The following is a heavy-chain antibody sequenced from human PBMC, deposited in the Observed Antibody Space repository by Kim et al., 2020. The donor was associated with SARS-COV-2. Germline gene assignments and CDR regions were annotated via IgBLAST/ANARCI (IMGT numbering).Heavy chain of an antibody. D-gene: IGHD2-2*01. Sequence: SETLSLTCTVSGGSISSYYWSWIRQPPGKGLEWIGYIYYSGSTNYNPSLKSRVTISVDTSKNQFSLKLSSVTAADTAVYYCARVLRYCSSTSCRGLGGMDVWGQGTTVTVSS. V-gene: IGHV4-59*13. J-gene: IGHJ6*02. CDR2: IYYSGST. CDR3: ARVLRYCSSTSCRGLGGMDV. CDR1: GGSISSYY.